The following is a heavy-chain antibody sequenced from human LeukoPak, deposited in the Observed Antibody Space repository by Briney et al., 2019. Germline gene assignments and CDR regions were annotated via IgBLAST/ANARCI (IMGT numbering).Heavy chain of an antibody. Sequence: SETLSLTCTVSGGSISSYYWSWIRQPAGKGLEWIGRIYTSGSTNYNPSLKSRVTMSVDTSKNQFSLKLSSVTAADTAVYYCARDAFVVVPAAIYYYYYMDVWGKGTTVTVSS. V-gene: IGHV4-4*07. J-gene: IGHJ6*03. D-gene: IGHD2-2*01. CDR3: ARDAFVVVPAAIYYYYYMDV. CDR1: GGSISSYY. CDR2: IYTSGST.